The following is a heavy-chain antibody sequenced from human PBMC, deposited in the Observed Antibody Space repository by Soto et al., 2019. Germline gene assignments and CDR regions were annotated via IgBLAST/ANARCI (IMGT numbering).Heavy chain of an antibody. J-gene: IGHJ3*02. D-gene: IGHD2-15*01. CDR3: ARVRCSGGSCHNDAFDI. CDR2: INPNSGGT. V-gene: IGHV1-2*04. Sequence: QVQLVQSGAEVKKPGASVKVSCKASGYTFTGYYMHWVRQAPGQGLEWMGWINPNSGGTNYAQKFQGWVTMTRDTSIRTAYMELSRLRSDDTAVYYCARVRCSGGSCHNDAFDIWGQGTMVTVSS. CDR1: GYTFTGYY.